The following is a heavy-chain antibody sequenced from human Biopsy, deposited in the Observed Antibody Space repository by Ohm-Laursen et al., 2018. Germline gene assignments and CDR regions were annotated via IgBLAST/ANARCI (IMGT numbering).Heavy chain of an antibody. CDR2: IWYDGSNK. D-gene: IGHD2-8*01. J-gene: IGHJ4*02. CDR3: AKCMTGGSNYYFHH. V-gene: IGHV3-33*06. Sequence: SLRLSCAASGFTFSTYWMTWVRQAPGKGLGWVAAIWYDGSNKNYADSVKGRFTISRDNSKNTLYLQMNSLGGEDTAVYYCAKCMTGGSNYYFHHCGQGTLVTVSS. CDR1: GFTFSTYW.